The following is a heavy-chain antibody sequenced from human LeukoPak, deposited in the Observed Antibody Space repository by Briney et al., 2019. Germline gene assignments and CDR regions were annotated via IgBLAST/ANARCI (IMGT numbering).Heavy chain of an antibody. J-gene: IGHJ5*02. CDR2: IKQDGSEK. CDR1: GFTFSSYW. V-gene: IGHV3-7*01. Sequence: PGGSLRLSCAASGFTFSSYWMGWVRQAPGKGLEWVANIKQDGSEKYYVDSVKGRFTIARDNAKNSLYLQMNSLRAEDTAVYYCARVCSSTSCYFKTRNWFDPWGQGPLVTVSS. D-gene: IGHD2-2*01. CDR3: ARVCSSTSCYFKTRNWFDP.